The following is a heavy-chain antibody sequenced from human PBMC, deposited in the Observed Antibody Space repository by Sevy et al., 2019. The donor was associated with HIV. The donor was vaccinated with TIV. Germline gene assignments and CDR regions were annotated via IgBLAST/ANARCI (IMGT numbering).Heavy chain of an antibody. CDR1: GLTFSSYS. CDR3: ARETPAVGRGDGNYFDY. D-gene: IGHD6-13*01. V-gene: IGHV3-48*02. J-gene: IGHJ4*02. CDR2: ISSSSSTI. Sequence: GGSLRLSCAASGLTFSSYSMNWVRQAPGKGLEWVSYISSSSSTIYYADSVKGRFTISRDNAKNSLYLQMNSLRDEDTAVYYCARETPAVGRGDGNYFDYWGQGTLVTVSS.